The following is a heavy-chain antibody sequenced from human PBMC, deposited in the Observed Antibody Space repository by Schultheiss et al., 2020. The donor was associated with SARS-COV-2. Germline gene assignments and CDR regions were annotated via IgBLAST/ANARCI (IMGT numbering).Heavy chain of an antibody. V-gene: IGHV3-13*05. CDR1: GFTFSSYD. J-gene: IGHJ4*02. D-gene: IGHD3-3*01. CDR2: IGTAGDP. CDR3: TTVELVTIFGVVIADFDY. Sequence: GESLKISCAASGFTFSSYDMHWVRQATGKGLEWVSAIGTAGDPYYPGSVKGRFTISRDNSKNTLYLQMNSLRAEDTAVYYCTTVELVTIFGVVIADFDYWGQGTLVTVSS.